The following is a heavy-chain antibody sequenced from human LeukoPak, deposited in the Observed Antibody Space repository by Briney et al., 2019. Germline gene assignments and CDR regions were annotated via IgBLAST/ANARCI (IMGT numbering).Heavy chain of an antibody. CDR1: GGSISSGGYY. V-gene: IGHV4-31*03. J-gene: IGHJ5*02. Sequence: TPSQTLSLTCTVSGGSISSGGYYWSWIRQHPGKGLEWIGYIYYSGSTYYNPSLKSRVTISVDTSKNQFSLKLSSVTAADTAVYYCAREGIAAAGNWFDPWGQGTLVTVSS. CDR2: IYYSGST. CDR3: AREGIAAAGNWFDP. D-gene: IGHD6-13*01.